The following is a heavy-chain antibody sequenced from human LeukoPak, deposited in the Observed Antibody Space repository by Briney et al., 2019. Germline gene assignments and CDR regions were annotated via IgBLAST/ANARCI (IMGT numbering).Heavy chain of an antibody. CDR2: INPSGGST. V-gene: IGHV1-46*01. J-gene: IGHJ6*02. CDR3: ARDGREYDFWSGYPDYYYGMDV. Sequence: ASVKVSCKASGYTFTSYYMHWVRQAPGQGLEWMGIINPSGGSTSYAQKFQGRVTMTRDTSTSTVYMELSSLRSEDTAVYYCARDGREYDFWSGYPDYYYGMDVWGQGTTVTVSS. CDR1: GYTFTSYY. D-gene: IGHD3-3*01.